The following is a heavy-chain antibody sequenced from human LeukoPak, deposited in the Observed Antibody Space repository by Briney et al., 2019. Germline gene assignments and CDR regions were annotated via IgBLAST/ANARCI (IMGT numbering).Heavy chain of an antibody. CDR3: AIRGSYYDYFDY. CDR1: GYTFTSYY. CDR2: INPSGGST. D-gene: IGHD1-26*01. J-gene: IGHJ4*02. V-gene: IGHV1-46*01. Sequence: ASVKVSCKASGYTFTSYYMHWVRQAPGQGLEWMGIINPSGGSTSYAQKFQGRVTMTRDMSTSTVYMELSSLRSEDTAVYYRAIRGSYYDYFDYWGQGTLVTVSS.